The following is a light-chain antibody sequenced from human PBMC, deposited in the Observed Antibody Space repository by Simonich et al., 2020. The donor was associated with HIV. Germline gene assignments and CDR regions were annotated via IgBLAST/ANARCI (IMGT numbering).Light chain of an antibody. Sequence: DIVMTQTPLSLSVTPGQPASISCKSSQSLLHTNGRTYLYWYLQKPGQSPQLLIYEVSSRFSGVPDRFSGSGSGTDFTLTISSLQAEDVAVYYCQQYYITPWTFGQGTKVEIK. CDR3: QQYYITPWT. CDR1: QSLLHTNGRTY. CDR2: EVS. J-gene: IGKJ1*01. V-gene: IGKV2-29*02.